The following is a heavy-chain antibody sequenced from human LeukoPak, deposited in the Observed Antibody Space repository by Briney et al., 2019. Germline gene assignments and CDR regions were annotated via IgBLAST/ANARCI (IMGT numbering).Heavy chain of an antibody. V-gene: IGHV4-59*08. D-gene: IGHD3-3*01. CDR1: GGSISSYY. J-gene: IGHJ5*02. Sequence: PSETLSLTCTVSGGSISSYYWSWIRQPPGKGLEWIGYIYYSGSTNYNPSLKSRVTISVDTSKNQFSLKLSSVTAADTAVYYCARIFHRNWFDPWGQGTLVTVSS. CDR3: ARIFHRNWFDP. CDR2: IYYSGST.